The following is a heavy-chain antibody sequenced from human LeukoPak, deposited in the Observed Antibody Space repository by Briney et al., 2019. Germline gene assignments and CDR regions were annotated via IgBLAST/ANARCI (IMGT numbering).Heavy chain of an antibody. V-gene: IGHV4-61*01. CDR3: AGLEAHRPLDY. J-gene: IGHJ4*02. CDR2: IYNSGST. CDR1: GGSVSDNNFF. Sequence: SETLSLTRTVSGGSVSDNNFFWNWIRQPPGKGLEWIGYIYNSGSTNYNPALNSRVTISVDTSNNQFSLKLSSVIAADTAVYYCAGLEAHRPLDYWGQGTLVTVSS.